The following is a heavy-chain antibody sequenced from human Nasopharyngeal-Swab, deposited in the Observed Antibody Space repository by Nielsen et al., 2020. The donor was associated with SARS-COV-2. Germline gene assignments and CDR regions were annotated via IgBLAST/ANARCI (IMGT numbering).Heavy chain of an antibody. CDR3: ARQSSGSWSFDY. V-gene: IGHV3-48*04. Sequence: GESLKISCAASGFTFSTYSMNWVRQAPGKGLEWVSYISSSSSTRYYADSVKGRFTISRDNAKNSLYLQMNSLRAEDTAVYYCARQSSGSWSFDYWGQGTLVTVSS. CDR2: ISSSSSTR. J-gene: IGHJ4*02. CDR1: GFTFSTYS. D-gene: IGHD6-13*01.